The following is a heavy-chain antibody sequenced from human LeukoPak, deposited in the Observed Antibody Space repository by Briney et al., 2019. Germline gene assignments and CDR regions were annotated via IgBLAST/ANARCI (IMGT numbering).Heavy chain of an antibody. V-gene: IGHV1-46*01. D-gene: IGHD3-16*01. CDR1: GYTFTSYY. J-gene: IGHJ4*02. Sequence: GASVKVSCKASGYTFTSYYMHWVRQAPGQGLEWMGITNPSGGSTSYAQKFQGRVTMARDRSTSTVYMELSSLRSEDTAVYYCARDRLGEVSFDYWGQGTLVTVSS. CDR3: ARDRLGEVSFDY. CDR2: TNPSGGST.